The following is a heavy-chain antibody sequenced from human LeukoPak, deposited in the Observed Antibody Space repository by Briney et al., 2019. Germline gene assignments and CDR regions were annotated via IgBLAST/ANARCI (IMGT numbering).Heavy chain of an antibody. V-gene: IGHV3-30*03. CDR3: ARDYSPDGSGSYYAYNWFDP. CDR2: ISYDGSNR. J-gene: IGHJ5*02. D-gene: IGHD3-10*01. Sequence: PGRSLRLSCAASGFTFSDYNMHWVRQAPGKGLEWVTVISYDGSNRYYADSVKGRFTISRDNSKNTLHLQMNSLRAEDTAVYYCARDYSPDGSGSYYAYNWFDPWGQGTLVTVSS. CDR1: GFTFSDYN.